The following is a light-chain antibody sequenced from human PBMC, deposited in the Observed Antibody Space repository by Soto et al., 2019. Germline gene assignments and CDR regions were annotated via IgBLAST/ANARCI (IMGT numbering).Light chain of an antibody. V-gene: IGKV1-5*01. CDR1: QSISSW. Sequence: DIQMTQSPSTLSASVGDRVTITCRASQSISSWLAWYQQKPGKAPKLLIYDASSLESGVPSRFSGSGSGTEFTLTISSLQPDDFATYYCQQCNSYPLTVGGGTKVDIK. J-gene: IGKJ4*01. CDR2: DAS. CDR3: QQCNSYPLT.